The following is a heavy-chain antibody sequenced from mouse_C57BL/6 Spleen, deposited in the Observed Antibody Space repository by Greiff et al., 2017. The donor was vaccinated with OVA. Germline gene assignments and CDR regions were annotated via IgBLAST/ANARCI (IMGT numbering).Heavy chain of an antibody. CDR3: ARHEPLWLLYFDY. CDR1: GYTFTSYW. J-gene: IGHJ2*01. V-gene: IGHV1-53*01. D-gene: IGHD2-2*01. Sequence: QVQLQQPGTELVKPGASVKLSCKASGYTFTSYWMHWVKQRPGQGLEWIGNINPSNGGTNYNEKFKSKATLTVDKSSSTVYMELSRLTSEDSAVYFCARHEPLWLLYFDYWGQGTTLTVSS. CDR2: INPSNGGT.